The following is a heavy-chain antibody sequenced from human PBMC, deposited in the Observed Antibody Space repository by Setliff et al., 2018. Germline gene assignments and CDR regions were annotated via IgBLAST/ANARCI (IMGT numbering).Heavy chain of an antibody. CDR2: INTITGNP. V-gene: IGHV7-4-1*02. CDR3: ASDLGYCSRTSCHGDWFDP. Sequence: ASVKVSCKASGYTFSSYAMNWVRQAPGQGLEWMGRINTITGNPTYAQGFTGRFVFSFDTSVSTAYLQIRSLKPEDTAVYYCASDLGYCSRTSCHGDWFDPWGQGTLVTVSS. D-gene: IGHD2-2*01. CDR1: GYTFSSYA. J-gene: IGHJ5*02.